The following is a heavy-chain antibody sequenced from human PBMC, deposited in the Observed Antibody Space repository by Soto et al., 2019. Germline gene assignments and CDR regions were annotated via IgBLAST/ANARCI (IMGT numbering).Heavy chain of an antibody. J-gene: IGHJ6*02. V-gene: IGHV5-51*01. CDR3: AGGGVRGVITRARDYYGMDV. Sequence: PGESLKISCKASGYSFSTYWIGWVRQMPGKGLEWMRIINPGDSDTKYSPSLLGQVTISAATSISTVFLQWTSLKASDTAMYYCAGGGVRGVITRARDYYGMDVWGQGTTVTVSS. CDR2: INPGDSDT. CDR1: GYSFSTYW. D-gene: IGHD3-10*01.